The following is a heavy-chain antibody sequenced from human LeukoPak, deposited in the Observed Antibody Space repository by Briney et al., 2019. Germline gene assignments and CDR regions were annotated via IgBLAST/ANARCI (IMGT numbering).Heavy chain of an antibody. Sequence: GSSVKVSCKASGGTFSSYAISWVRQAPGQGLEWMGGIIPIFGTANYAQKFQGRVTITTDESTSTAYMELSRLRSDDTAVYYCARGIRTLPLGTFDPWGQGTLVTVSS. CDR2: IIPIFGTA. V-gene: IGHV1-69*05. D-gene: IGHD1-14*01. CDR3: ARGIRTLPLGTFDP. J-gene: IGHJ5*02. CDR1: GGTFSSYA.